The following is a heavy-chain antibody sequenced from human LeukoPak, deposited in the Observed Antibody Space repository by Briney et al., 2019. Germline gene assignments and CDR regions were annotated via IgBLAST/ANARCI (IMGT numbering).Heavy chain of an antibody. CDR3: ARHGGCSGGTCRNTWFDP. V-gene: IGHV3-66*04. Sequence: GGSLRLSCAASGFTVSGNYVSWVRQAPGKGLEWVSAIYSAGNTFYADSVKGRFTVSRDNSKNTLYLQMNSLRAEDTALYYCARHGGCSGGTCRNTWFDPWGQGTLVTVSS. D-gene: IGHD2-15*01. J-gene: IGHJ5*02. CDR2: IYSAGNT. CDR1: GFTVSGNY.